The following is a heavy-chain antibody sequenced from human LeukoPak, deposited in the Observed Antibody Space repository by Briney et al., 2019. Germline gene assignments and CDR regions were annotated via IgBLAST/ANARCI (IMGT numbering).Heavy chain of an antibody. V-gene: IGHV7-4-1*02. CDR3: ARDLSYDLFDY. CDR1: GYTFTSYA. D-gene: IGHD5-18*01. Sequence: ASVKVSCKASGYTFTSYAMNWVRQARGQGLEWMGWINTNIGNPTCAQGFTGRFVFSLDTSVSTAYLQISSLKAEDTAVYYCARDLSYDLFDYWGQGTLVTVSS. CDR2: INTNIGNP. J-gene: IGHJ4*02.